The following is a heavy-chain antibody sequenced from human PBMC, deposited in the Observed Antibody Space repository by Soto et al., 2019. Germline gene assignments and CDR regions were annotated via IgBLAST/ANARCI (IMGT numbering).Heavy chain of an antibody. D-gene: IGHD3-10*01. CDR2: MIPDSGRT. CDR3: ARGDQFGFGVDF. CDR1: GYTFTNHD. Sequence: QVQLVQSGADMKKPGASVKVSCKASGYTFTNHDINWVRQVPGQGLEWMGWMIPDSGRTRDAQKFQGRVSLTRNTSSSTAYMELTSLKSEDSAVYYCARGDQFGFGVDFWGQGTLVTVSS. J-gene: IGHJ4*02. V-gene: IGHV1-8*01.